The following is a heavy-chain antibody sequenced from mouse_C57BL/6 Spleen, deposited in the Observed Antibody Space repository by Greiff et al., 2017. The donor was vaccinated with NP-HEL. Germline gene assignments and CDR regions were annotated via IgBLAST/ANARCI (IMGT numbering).Heavy chain of an antibody. D-gene: IGHD2-3*01. CDR2: IRLKSDNYAT. Sequence: EVKVEESGGGLVQPGGSMKLSCVASGFTFSNYWMNWVRQSPEKGLEWVAQIRLKSDNYATHYAESVKGRFTISRDDSKSSVYLQMNNLRAEDTGIYYCSREDGYYVYFDYWGQGTTLTVSS. J-gene: IGHJ2*01. CDR3: SREDGYYVYFDY. V-gene: IGHV6-3*01. CDR1: GFTFSNYW.